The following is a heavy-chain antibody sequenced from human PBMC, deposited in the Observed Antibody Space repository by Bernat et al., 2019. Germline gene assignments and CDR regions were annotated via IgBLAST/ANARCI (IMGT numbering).Heavy chain of an antibody. CDR2: INPNSGGT. D-gene: IGHD1-26*01. Sequence: QVQLVQSGAEVKKPGASVKVSCKASGYTFTGYYMHWVRQAPGQGLEWMGWINPNSGGTNYAQKFQGWVTNTRDTAISQAYMGVGRLESDDTAVYYWARGVFRVMGGSYYPGYFQDWGQGTLVTVSS. CDR1: GYTFTGYY. CDR3: ARGVFRVMGGSYYPGYFQD. J-gene: IGHJ1*01. V-gene: IGHV1-2*04.